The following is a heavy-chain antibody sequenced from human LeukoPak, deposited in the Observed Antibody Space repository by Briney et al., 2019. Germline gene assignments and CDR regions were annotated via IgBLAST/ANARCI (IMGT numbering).Heavy chain of an antibody. CDR3: ASDGGPFDH. V-gene: IGHV3-7*01. CDR1: GIMFSDYW. J-gene: IGHJ4*02. Sequence: GGSLRLSCTASGIMFSDYWMSWVRQAPGKGLEWVANIKQHGTERYYVDSVKGRFTISRDDAKKSVHLQMNSLRVEDTAMYYCASDGGPFDHWGQGILVTVAS. CDR2: IKQHGTER. D-gene: IGHD3-16*01.